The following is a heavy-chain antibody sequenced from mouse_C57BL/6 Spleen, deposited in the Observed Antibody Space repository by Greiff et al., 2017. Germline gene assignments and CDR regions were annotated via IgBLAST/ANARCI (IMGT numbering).Heavy chain of an antibody. CDR2: IYPRSGNT. V-gene: IGHV1-81*01. Sequence: VHLVESGAELARPGASVKLSCKASGYTFTSYGISWVKQRTGQGLEWIGEIYPRSGNTYYNEKFKGKATLTADKSSSTAYMELRSLTSEDSAVYFCARVSNYDAMDYWGQGTSVTVSS. D-gene: IGHD2-5*01. CDR3: ARVSNYDAMDY. J-gene: IGHJ4*01. CDR1: GYTFTSYG.